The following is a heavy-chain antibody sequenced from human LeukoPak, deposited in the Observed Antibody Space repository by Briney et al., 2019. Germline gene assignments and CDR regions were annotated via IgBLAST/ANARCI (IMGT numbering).Heavy chain of an antibody. J-gene: IGHJ5*02. CDR2: MNPNSGNT. Sequence: GASVKVSCKASGYTFTSYDINWVRQATGQGLEWMGWMNPNSGNTGYAQKFQGRVTMTRNTSISTAYMELSSLRSEDTAVYYCARGRSLGYCSSTSCYSAWFDPWGQGTLVTVSS. CDR1: GYTFTSYD. V-gene: IGHV1-8*01. CDR3: ARGRSLGYCSSTSCYSAWFDP. D-gene: IGHD2-2*01.